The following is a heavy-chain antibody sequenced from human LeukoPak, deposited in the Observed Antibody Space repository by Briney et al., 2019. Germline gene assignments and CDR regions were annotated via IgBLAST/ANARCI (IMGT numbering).Heavy chain of an antibody. V-gene: IGHV4-34*01. CDR3: ARAANWGNEKETFDY. Sequence: SETLSLNCAVYGGSFSGYYWSWIRQPRGKGLEWIGEINHSGSTNYNPSSKSRVTISVDTSKNQFSLKLSSVTAADTAVYYCARAANWGNEKETFDYWGQGTLVTVSS. D-gene: IGHD7-27*01. J-gene: IGHJ4*02. CDR1: GGSFSGYY. CDR2: INHSGST.